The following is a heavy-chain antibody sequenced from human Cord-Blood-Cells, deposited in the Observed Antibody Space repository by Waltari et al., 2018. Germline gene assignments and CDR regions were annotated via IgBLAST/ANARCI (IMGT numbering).Heavy chain of an antibody. CDR1: GFTFSSYW. J-gene: IGHJ4*02. CDR3: ARDQRVVITKYYFDY. D-gene: IGHD3-22*01. CDR2: RKQDGSEK. V-gene: IGHV3-7*01. Sequence: EVQLVESGGGLVQPGGSLRLSCAASGFTFSSYWMSWVRQAPGKGLEWVANRKQDGSEKYSVESVKGRFTMSRDNAKNSLDLQMNSLRAEDTAVYYCARDQRVVITKYYFDYWGQGTLVTVSS.